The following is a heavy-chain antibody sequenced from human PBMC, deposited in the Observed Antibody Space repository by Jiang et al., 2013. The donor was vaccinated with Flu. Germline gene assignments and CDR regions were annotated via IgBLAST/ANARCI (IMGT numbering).Heavy chain of an antibody. V-gene: IGHV6-1*01. J-gene: IGHJ4*02. CDR3: AREDFCSGGSCYGGGFDY. D-gene: IGHD2-15*01. Sequence: SQTLSLTCDISGDSVSSNIAAWNWIRQSPSRGLEWLGRTYYRSKWYNDYAVSLKSRITINPDTSKNQFSLQLNSVTPEDTAVYYCAREDFCSGGSCYGGGFDYWGQGTLVTVSS. CDR2: TYYRSKWYN. CDR1: GDSVSSNIAA.